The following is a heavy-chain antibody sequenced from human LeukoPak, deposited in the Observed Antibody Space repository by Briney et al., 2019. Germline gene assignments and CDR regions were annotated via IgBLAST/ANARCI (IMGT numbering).Heavy chain of an antibody. D-gene: IGHD5-12*01. CDR3: ARGLRGYESYYYYYGMDV. V-gene: IGHV1-69*13. J-gene: IGHJ6*04. Sequence: ASVKVSCKASGGTFSSYAISWVRQAPGQGLEWMGGIIPIFGTANYAQKFRGRVTITADESTSTAYMELSSLRSEDTAVYYCARGLRGYESYYYYYGMDVWGKGTTVTVSS. CDR1: GGTFSSYA. CDR2: IIPIFGTA.